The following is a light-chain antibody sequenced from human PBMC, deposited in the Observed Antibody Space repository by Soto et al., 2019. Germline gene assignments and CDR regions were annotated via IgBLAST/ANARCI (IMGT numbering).Light chain of an antibody. V-gene: IGLV2-14*01. J-gene: IGLJ1*01. CDR1: SSDVGGYNY. Sequence: QSVLTQPASVSGSPGQSITISCTGTSSDVGGYNYVSWFQQHPGKAPKVIIYEVTNRPSGVSNRFSGSKSGNTASLTISGLQPEDEADYYCNSYTSKAPYVFGTGTRSPS. CDR3: NSYTSKAPYV. CDR2: EVT.